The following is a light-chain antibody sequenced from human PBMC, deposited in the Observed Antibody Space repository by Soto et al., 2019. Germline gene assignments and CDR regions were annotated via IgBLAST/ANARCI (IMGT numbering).Light chain of an antibody. J-gene: IGKJ1*01. Sequence: AIQMTQSPSSLYASVGDRVTITCRASQDIRTELGWYQQKPGKAPRLLIYGASTLQGGVPSRFSGSGSGTDFTLTISSLQPEDFATYYCLQDNSYPRTFGQGTKVEIK. CDR2: GAS. CDR3: LQDNSYPRT. CDR1: QDIRTE. V-gene: IGKV1-6*01.